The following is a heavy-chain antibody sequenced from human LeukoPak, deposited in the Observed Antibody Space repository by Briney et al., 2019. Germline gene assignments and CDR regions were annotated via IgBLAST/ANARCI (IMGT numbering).Heavy chain of an antibody. J-gene: IGHJ6*02. CDR2: ISSSSSYI. CDR3: ARDLIYGGYSGYYGMDV. D-gene: IGHD4-23*01. V-gene: IGHV3-21*01. CDR1: GFTFSSYS. Sequence: PGGSLRLSCAASGFTFSSYSMNWVRQAPGKGLEWVSSISSSSSYIYYADSVKGRFTISRDSAKNSLYLQMNSLRAEDTAVYYCARDLIYGGYSGYYGMDVWGQGTTVTVSS.